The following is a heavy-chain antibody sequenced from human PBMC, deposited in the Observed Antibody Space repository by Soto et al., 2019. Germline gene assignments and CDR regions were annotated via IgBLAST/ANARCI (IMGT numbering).Heavy chain of an antibody. CDR3: ARHCSSTSCYYDY. V-gene: IGHV4-39*01. CDR2: IYYSGST. Sequence: SETLSLTCTVSGGSISSSSYYWGWIRQPPGKGLEWIGSIYYSGSTYYNPSLKSRVTISVDTSKNQFSLKLSSVTAADTAVYYCARHCSSTSCYYDYWGQGTLVTVSS. J-gene: IGHJ4*02. CDR1: GGSISSSSYY. D-gene: IGHD2-2*01.